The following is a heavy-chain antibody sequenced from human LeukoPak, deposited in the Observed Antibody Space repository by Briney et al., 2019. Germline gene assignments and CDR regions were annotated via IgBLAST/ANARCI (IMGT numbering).Heavy chain of an antibody. Sequence: GGSLRLSCAASGFTFSSYGMHWVRQAPGKGLEWVAFIRYDGSNKYYADSVKGRFTISRDNSKNTLYLQMNSLRAEDTAVYYCAKDGGYCSSTSCPGGDFDYWGQGTLVTVSS. CDR1: GFTFSSYG. V-gene: IGHV3-30*02. J-gene: IGHJ4*02. CDR2: IRYDGSNK. D-gene: IGHD2-2*01. CDR3: AKDGGYCSSTSCPGGDFDY.